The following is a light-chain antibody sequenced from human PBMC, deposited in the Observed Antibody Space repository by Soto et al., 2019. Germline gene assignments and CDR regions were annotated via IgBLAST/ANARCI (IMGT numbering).Light chain of an antibody. CDR1: QVIGND. CDR2: VAS. J-gene: IGKJ2*01. Sequence: DIQMTQSPPSLSASVGDRITLTCRASQVIGNDLGWYQQKPGKAPKRLISVASSLEGGVPSRFSGSGSATEFTLTISSLQPEDFATYYCVQYHSYPYTFGQRTNLEI. V-gene: IGKV1-17*01. CDR3: VQYHSYPYT.